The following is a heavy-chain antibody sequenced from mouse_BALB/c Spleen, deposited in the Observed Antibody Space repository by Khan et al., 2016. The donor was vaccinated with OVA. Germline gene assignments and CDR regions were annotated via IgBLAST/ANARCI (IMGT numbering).Heavy chain of an antibody. J-gene: IGHJ3*01. V-gene: IGHV5-6-5*01. D-gene: IGHD1-1*01. CDR3: ARYYWFTY. CDR1: GFTFSNYA. Sequence: EVMLVESGGGLVKPGGSLKFSCAASGFTFSNYAMSWVRQTPEKRLEWVASISSGGNTYYPDSVKGRFTISRDNARNILYLQMSSLRSEDTAMYYCARYYWFTYWGQGTLVTVSA. CDR2: ISSGGNT.